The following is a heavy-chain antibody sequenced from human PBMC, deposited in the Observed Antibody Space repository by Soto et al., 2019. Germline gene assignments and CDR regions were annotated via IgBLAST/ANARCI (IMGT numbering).Heavy chain of an antibody. CDR3: TSDTARVYYGLDV. Sequence: EVQLVESGGGLVQPGGSLKLSCAASGFTFSGSAMHWVRQASGKGLEWVGRIRSKTNSYATAYAASVKGRFTISRDXXKNTAYLQMNSLKTEDTAMYYCTSDTARVYYGLDVWGQGTTVTVSS. CDR2: IRSKTNSYAT. V-gene: IGHV3-73*02. CDR1: GFTFSGSA. J-gene: IGHJ6*02. D-gene: IGHD5-18*01.